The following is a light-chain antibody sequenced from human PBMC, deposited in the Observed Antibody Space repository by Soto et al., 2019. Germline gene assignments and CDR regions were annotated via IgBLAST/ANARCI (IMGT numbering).Light chain of an antibody. CDR3: QQYGYSFSA. CDR1: QSVSSSY. J-gene: IGKJ1*01. Sequence: EILLTQSPGTLSLSPGERATLSCRASQSVSSSYLSWYQLKPGQAPRLLIYGASIRATGIPDRFSGSGSGTDFTLTISRLEPEDFAVYYCQQYGYSFSAVGQGTKVEL. CDR2: GAS. V-gene: IGKV3-20*01.